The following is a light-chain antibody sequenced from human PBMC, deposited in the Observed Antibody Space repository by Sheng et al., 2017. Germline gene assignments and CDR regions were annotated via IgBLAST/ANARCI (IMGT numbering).Light chain of an antibody. CDR2: AAS. J-gene: IGKJ1*01. CDR1: QDIKDY. CDR3: QQYYDFPRT. V-gene: IGKV1D-8*01. Sequence: VIWVTQSPSLLSASAGDKVSINCRVSQDIKDYSGWYQQKPGKAPELLIYAASRLNTGVPSRFSGSGYGTNFTLTISRLQSEDVAIYYCQQYYDFPRTFGQGPKVEI.